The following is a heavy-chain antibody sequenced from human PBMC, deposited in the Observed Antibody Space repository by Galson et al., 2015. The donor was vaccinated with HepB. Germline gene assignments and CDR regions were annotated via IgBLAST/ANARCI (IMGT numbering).Heavy chain of an antibody. J-gene: IGHJ4*02. CDR2: ISYDGSNK. V-gene: IGHV3-30*04. CDR3: AREYSATWFSGLGY. D-gene: IGHD5-12*01. CDR1: GFTFSSYA. Sequence: SLRLSCAASGFTFSSYAMHWVRQAPGKGLEWVAVISYDGSNKYHADSVKGRFTISRDNSKNTLYLQMNSLRAKDTAVYYCAREYSATWFSGLGYWGQGTLVTVSS.